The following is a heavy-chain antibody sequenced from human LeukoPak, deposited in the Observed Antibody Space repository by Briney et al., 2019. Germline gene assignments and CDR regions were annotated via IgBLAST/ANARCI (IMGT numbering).Heavy chain of an antibody. Sequence: PSETLSLTCAVYGGSFSGYYWSWIRQPPGKGLEWIGEINHSGSTNYNPSLKSRVTISVDTSKNQFSLKLSSVTAADTAVYYCARNEGYYGSGSYYGFDYWGQGTLVTVSS. D-gene: IGHD3-10*01. J-gene: IGHJ4*02. CDR2: INHSGST. V-gene: IGHV4-34*01. CDR1: GGSFSGYY. CDR3: ARNEGYYGSGSYYGFDY.